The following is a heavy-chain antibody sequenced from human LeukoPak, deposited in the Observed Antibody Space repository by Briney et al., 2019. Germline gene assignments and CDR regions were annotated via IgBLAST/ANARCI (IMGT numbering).Heavy chain of an antibody. Sequence: SETLSLTCTVSGGSISSSSYYWGWIRQPPGKGLEWIGNIYYSGSTYYNPPLKSRVTISIDTSKNQFSLKLSSVTAADTAKYYCASNSSSWYWAYYWGQGTLVTVSS. CDR2: IYYSGST. CDR1: GGSISSSSYY. J-gene: IGHJ4*02. D-gene: IGHD6-13*01. V-gene: IGHV4-39*01. CDR3: ASNSSSWYWAYY.